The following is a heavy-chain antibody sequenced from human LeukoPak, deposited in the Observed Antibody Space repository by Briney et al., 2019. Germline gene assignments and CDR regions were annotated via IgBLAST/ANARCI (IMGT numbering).Heavy chain of an antibody. Sequence: ATVKVSCKASGGTFSSYAISWVRQAPGQGLEWMGGIIPIFGTANYAQKFQGRVTITADESTSTAYMELSSLRSEDTAVYYCARPYYYGSGGFDYWGQGTLVTVSS. V-gene: IGHV1-69*13. CDR2: IIPIFGTA. CDR1: GGTFSSYA. CDR3: ARPYYYGSGGFDY. J-gene: IGHJ4*02. D-gene: IGHD3-10*01.